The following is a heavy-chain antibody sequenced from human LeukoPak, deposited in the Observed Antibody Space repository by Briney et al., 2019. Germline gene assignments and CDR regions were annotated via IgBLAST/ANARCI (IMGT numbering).Heavy chain of an antibody. CDR3: ARGLIAARPDDDY. D-gene: IGHD6-6*01. J-gene: IGHJ4*02. Sequence: ASVKVSCKASGYTFTSYDINWVLQATGQGLEWMGWMNPNSGNTGYAQKFQGRVTMTRNTSISTAYMELSSLRSEDTAVYYCARGLIAARPDDDYWGQGTLVTVSS. CDR2: MNPNSGNT. CDR1: GYTFTSYD. V-gene: IGHV1-8*01.